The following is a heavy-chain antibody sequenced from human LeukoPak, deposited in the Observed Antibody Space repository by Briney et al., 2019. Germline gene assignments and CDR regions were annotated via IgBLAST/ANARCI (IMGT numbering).Heavy chain of an antibody. CDR2: ISSSSSSYI. CDR1: GFTFSSFA. Sequence: NTGGSLRPSCAASGFTFSSFAMTWVRQAPGKGLEWVSSISSSSSSYIYYADSVKGRFTISRDNAKNSLYLQMNSLRAEDTAVYYCARAAPDYGDPNWYFDLWGRGTLVTVSS. J-gene: IGHJ2*01. V-gene: IGHV3-21*01. CDR3: ARAAPDYGDPNWYFDL. D-gene: IGHD4-17*01.